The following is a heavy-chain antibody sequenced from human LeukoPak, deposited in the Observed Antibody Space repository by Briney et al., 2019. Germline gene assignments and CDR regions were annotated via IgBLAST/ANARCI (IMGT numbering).Heavy chain of an antibody. J-gene: IGHJ3*01. Sequence: GGSLRLSCAASGFTFSDHYMDWVRQAPGKGLEWVSAISGSGNNLYYADFVKGRFTISRDNSKNKVYLQMNSLRAEDTAIYYCASRSEAFDVWGQGTMVTVSS. CDR3: ASRSEAFDV. CDR1: GFTFSDHY. CDR2: ISGSGNNL. V-gene: IGHV3-23*01.